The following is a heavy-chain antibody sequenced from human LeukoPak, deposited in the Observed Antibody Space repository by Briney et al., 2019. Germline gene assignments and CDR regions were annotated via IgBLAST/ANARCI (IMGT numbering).Heavy chain of an antibody. Sequence: SETLSLTCAVSGYSISSGYHWGWIRQPPGKGLEWIGGIYHSGSTYYNPSLKSRVTISVDTSKNQFSLKLSSVTAADTAVYYCARVLVVVAATSYYYYGMDVWGKGTTVTVSS. D-gene: IGHD2-15*01. CDR1: GYSISSGYH. CDR3: ARVLVVVAATSYYYYGMDV. V-gene: IGHV4-38-2*01. J-gene: IGHJ6*04. CDR2: IYHSGST.